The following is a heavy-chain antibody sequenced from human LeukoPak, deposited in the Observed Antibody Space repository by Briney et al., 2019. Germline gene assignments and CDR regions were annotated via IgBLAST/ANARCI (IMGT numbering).Heavy chain of an antibody. CDR1: GSMYNYY. CDR2: VHYSGST. V-gene: IGHV4-59*08. J-gene: IGHJ4*02. D-gene: IGHD1-26*01. CDR3: ARHISSGGTYAHFDY. Sequence: PSEALSLTCTVSGSMYNYYWSWIRQPPGKGLEWIGYVHYSGSTSYSPSLKSRVTMSLDTSKNQVSLKLNSVTAADTAVYYCARHISSGGTYAHFDYWGQGTLVTVSS.